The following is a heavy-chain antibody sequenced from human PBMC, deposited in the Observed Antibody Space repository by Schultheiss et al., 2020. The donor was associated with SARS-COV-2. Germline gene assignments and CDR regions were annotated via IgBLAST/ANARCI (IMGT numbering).Heavy chain of an antibody. CDR2: IYHSGST. CDR1: GGSISSGGYY. Sequence: SQTLSLTCTVSGGSISSGGYYWSWIRQPPGKGLEWIGYIYHSGSTYYNPSLKSRVTISVDTSKNQFSLKLSSVTAADTAVYYCARGDSSWGFDYWGQGTLVTVSS. D-gene: IGHD3-22*01. CDR3: ARGDSSWGFDY. V-gene: IGHV4-30-2*05. J-gene: IGHJ4*02.